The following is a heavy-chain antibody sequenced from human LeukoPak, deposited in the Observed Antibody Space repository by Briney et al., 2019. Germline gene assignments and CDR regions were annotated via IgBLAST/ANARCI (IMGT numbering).Heavy chain of an antibody. J-gene: IGHJ6*02. V-gene: IGHV3-74*01. CDR1: GFTFSNCW. CDR2: INNDGGFA. CDR3: VRDYYGTYV. Sequence: SGGSLRLSCAASGFTFSNCWMHWVRQAPGKGLMWVSQINNDGGFATYADSVQGRFAISRDNAKNTLYLQLNSLRAEDTAVYYCVRDYYGTYVWGQGTTVTVSS.